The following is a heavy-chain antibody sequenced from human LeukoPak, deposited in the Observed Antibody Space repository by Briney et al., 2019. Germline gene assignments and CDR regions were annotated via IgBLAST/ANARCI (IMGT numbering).Heavy chain of an antibody. CDR3: ARSDCGGDCYSPWDY. V-gene: IGHV4-34*01. J-gene: IGHJ4*02. D-gene: IGHD2-21*02. CDR2: INHSGST. CDR1: GGSFSGYY. Sequence: SETLSLTCAVYGGSFSGYYWSWIRQPPGKGLEWIGEINHSGSTNYNPSLKSRVTISVDTSKNQFSLKLSSVTAADTAVYYCARSDCGGDCYSPWDYWGQGTLVTVSS.